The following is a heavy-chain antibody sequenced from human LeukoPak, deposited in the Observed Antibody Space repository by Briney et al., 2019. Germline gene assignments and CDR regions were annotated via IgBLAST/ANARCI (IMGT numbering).Heavy chain of an antibody. J-gene: IGHJ3*02. CDR3: ARGDAFDI. V-gene: IGHV3-13*01. CDR1: GFTFSSYD. CDR2: IDAAGDT. Sequence: GGSLRLSCAASGFTFSSYDMHWVRQATGKGLEWVSGIDAAGDTYYPGSVKGRFTISRENAKNSLYLQMNSLRAGDTAVYYCARGDAFDIWGQGTMDTVSS.